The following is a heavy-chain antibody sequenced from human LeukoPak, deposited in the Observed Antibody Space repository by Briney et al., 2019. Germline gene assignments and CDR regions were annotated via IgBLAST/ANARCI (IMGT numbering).Heavy chain of an antibody. CDR2: MYYSGST. V-gene: IGHV4-30-4*01. CDR1: GGSISSGDYY. Sequence: PSETLSLTCTVSGGSISSGDYYWSWIRQPPGKGLEWIAYMYYSGSTYYNPSHKSRVTMSADTSKNQLSLKLSSVTAADTAVYYCARPYYYDSRIDPWGQGILVTVSS. CDR3: ARPYYYDSRIDP. J-gene: IGHJ5*02. D-gene: IGHD3-22*01.